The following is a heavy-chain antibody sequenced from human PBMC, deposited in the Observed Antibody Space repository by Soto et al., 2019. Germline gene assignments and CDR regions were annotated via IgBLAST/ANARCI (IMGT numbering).Heavy chain of an antibody. J-gene: IGHJ5*02. CDR1: GFTFDDYA. V-gene: IGHV3-9*01. Sequence: EVQLVESGGGLVQPGRSLRLSCAASGFTFDDYAMHWVRQAPGKGLEWVSGISWNSGSIGYADSVKGRFTISRDNAKNSLYLQMNSLIAEDTALYYCAKDCSGYSYGLYNWFDPWGQGTLVTVSS. D-gene: IGHD5-18*01. CDR3: AKDCSGYSYGLYNWFDP. CDR2: ISWNSGSI.